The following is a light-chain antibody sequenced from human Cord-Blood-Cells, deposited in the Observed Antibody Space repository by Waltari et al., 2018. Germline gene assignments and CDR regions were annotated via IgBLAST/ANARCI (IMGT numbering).Light chain of an antibody. CDR3: AAWDDSLNGYV. CDR2: SNK. CDR1: SSNIGSNT. Sequence: QSVLTQPPSASGTPGQRVTISCSGSSSNIGSNTVNWYQQLPGTAPKLRIYSNKQPPSGFPHRFSGPYSGTSASLAIGGLQSEDEADDYGAAWDDSLNGYVFGTGTKVTVL. J-gene: IGLJ1*01. V-gene: IGLV1-44*01.